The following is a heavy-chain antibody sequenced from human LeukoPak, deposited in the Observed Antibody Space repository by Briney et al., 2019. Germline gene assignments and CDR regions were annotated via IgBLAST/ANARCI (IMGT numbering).Heavy chain of an antibody. V-gene: IGHV4-38-2*02. D-gene: IGHD3-22*01. J-gene: IGHJ6*03. Sequence: ASETLSLTCTVSGYSISSGYYWGWIRQPPGKGLEWIGSIYHSGSTYYNPSLKSRVTISADTSKNQFSLKLSSVTAADTAVYYCARGLHYYDSSGYPLLYYYYYYMDVWGKGTTVTISS. CDR1: GYSISSGYY. CDR3: ARGLHYYDSSGYPLLYYYYYYMDV. CDR2: IYHSGST.